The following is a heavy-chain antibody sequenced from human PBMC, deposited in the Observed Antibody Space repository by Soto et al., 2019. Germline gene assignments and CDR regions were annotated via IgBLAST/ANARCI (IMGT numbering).Heavy chain of an antibody. J-gene: IGHJ4*02. Sequence: GASVKVSCKASGYTFTGYYMHWVRQAPGQGLEWMGWINPNSGGTNYAQKFQGWVTMTRDTSISTAYMELSRLRSDDTAVYYCARDRWAILTGYRDYYFDYWGQGTLVTVSS. CDR3: ARDRWAILTGYRDYYFDY. V-gene: IGHV1-2*04. CDR2: INPNSGGT. CDR1: GYTFTGYY. D-gene: IGHD3-9*01.